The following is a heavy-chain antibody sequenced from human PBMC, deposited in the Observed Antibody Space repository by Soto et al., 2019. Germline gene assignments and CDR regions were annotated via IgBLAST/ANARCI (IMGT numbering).Heavy chain of an antibody. CDR2: ITGSGGGT. D-gene: IGHD6-19*01. Sequence: EVQLLESGGGLLQPGGSLRLSCTASGFTFSNYAMTWVRQAPGKGLEWVSTITGSGGGTYYADSVKGRFTISRDNSKNALYLQMPNLRADDTAVYCCAIEMTASTVADVFDYWGQGTLVTVSS. J-gene: IGHJ4*02. V-gene: IGHV3-23*01. CDR1: GFTFSNYA. CDR3: AIEMTASTVADVFDY.